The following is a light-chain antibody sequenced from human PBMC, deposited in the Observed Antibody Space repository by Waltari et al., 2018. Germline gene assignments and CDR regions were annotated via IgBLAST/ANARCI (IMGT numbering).Light chain of an antibody. CDR1: QGISNF. CDR2: AAS. J-gene: IGKJ1*01. V-gene: IGKV1-27*01. Sequence: DIQMIQSPSSLAASIGDRVTITCWASQGISNFLDWYQQILGKVPTLLLYAASTLQSGVPSRFRVSGSGTDFTITISSLQPEDVATYYCQRYNDAPRTIGQGNKVEIK. CDR3: QRYNDAPRT.